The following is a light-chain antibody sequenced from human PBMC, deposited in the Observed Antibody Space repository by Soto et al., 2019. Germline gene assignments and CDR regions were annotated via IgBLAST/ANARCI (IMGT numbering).Light chain of an antibody. Sequence: QSALTQPASVSGSLGQSITISCTGTRTDIGGYNYVSWYQQYPGKAPKLVICEVTSRPSGISDRFSGSKSGNTASLTISGLQAEDEADYFCTSYTNSKAYILFGGGTKVTVL. V-gene: IGLV2-14*01. CDR2: EVT. CDR3: TSYTNSKAYIL. CDR1: RTDIGGYNY. J-gene: IGLJ2*01.